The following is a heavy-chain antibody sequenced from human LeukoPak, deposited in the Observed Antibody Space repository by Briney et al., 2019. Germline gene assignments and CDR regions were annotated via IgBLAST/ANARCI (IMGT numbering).Heavy chain of an antibody. CDR1: GGSISSSSYY. CDR3: ARLFASSGRECQFDP. CDR2: IYYSGST. Sequence: SETLSLTCTVSGGSISSSSYYWGWIRQPPGKGLEWIGSIYYSGSTYYNPSLKSRVTISVDTPKNQFSLKLSSVTAADTAVYYCARLFASSGRECQFDPWGQGTLVTVSS. D-gene: IGHD6-19*01. J-gene: IGHJ5*02. V-gene: IGHV4-39*01.